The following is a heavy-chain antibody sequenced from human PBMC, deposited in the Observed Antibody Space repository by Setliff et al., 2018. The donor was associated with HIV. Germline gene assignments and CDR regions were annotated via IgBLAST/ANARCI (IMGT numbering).Heavy chain of an antibody. CDR3: ARDLSGYTFDY. V-gene: IGHV4-31*03. Sequence: SETLSLTCSVSGASITRGGDFWSWIRQHPGKGLEWIGYIYYTGSTYYNPSLRSRVSISLDTSKNQFSLMLKSVTAADTAVYFCARDLSGYTFDYWGHGTLVTVSS. CDR1: GASITRGGDF. D-gene: IGHD3-22*01. J-gene: IGHJ4*03. CDR2: IYYTGST.